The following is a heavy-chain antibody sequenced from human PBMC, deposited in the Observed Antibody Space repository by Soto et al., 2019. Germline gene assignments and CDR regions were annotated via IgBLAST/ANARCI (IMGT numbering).Heavy chain of an antibody. Sequence: WALRLSCAASGFTFSSYGMHWVRQAPGKGLEWVAVISYDGSNKYYADSVKGRFTISRDNSKNTLYLQMNSLRAEDTAVYYCAKVTVTDGNNWFDPWGQGTLVTVSS. V-gene: IGHV3-30*18. D-gene: IGHD4-4*01. CDR1: GFTFSSYG. CDR2: ISYDGSNK. CDR3: AKVTVTDGNNWFDP. J-gene: IGHJ5*02.